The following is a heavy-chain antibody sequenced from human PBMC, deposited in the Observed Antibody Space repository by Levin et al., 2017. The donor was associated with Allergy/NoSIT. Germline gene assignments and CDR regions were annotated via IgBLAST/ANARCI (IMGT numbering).Heavy chain of an antibody. J-gene: IGHJ4*02. CDR3: SVLYY. CDR1: GFTFSDFY. Sequence: LSLTCAASGFTFSDFYVTWIRQAPGKGLEWISYISTTGSTIYYAESVKGRFTISRDNAKNSLYLQMNSLRAEDTAVYYCSVLYYWGQGTLVTVSS. CDR2: ISTTGSTI. V-gene: IGHV3-11*01. D-gene: IGHD2-15*01.